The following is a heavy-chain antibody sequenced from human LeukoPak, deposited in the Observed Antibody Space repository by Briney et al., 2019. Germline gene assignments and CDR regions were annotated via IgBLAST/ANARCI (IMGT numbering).Heavy chain of an antibody. CDR2: FDPEDGET. V-gene: IGHV1-24*01. CDR1: GYTLTELS. D-gene: IGHD6-13*01. Sequence: ASVKVSCKVSGYTLTELSMHWVRQAPGKGVEGMVGFDPEDGETIYAQKFQGRVTMTEDTSTDTAYMELSSLRSEDTAVYYCATGETLIAAAGFDYWGQGTLVTVSS. CDR3: ATGETLIAAAGFDY. J-gene: IGHJ4*02.